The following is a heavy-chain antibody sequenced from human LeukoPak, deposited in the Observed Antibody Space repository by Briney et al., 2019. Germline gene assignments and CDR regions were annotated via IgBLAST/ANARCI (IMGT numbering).Heavy chain of an antibody. Sequence: SSETLSLTCTVSGGSISSYYWSWIRQPPGKGLEWIGYIYYSGSTNYNPSLKSRVTISVDTSKNQFSLKLSSVTAADTAVYYCARGFRYGMDVWGQGITVTVSS. V-gene: IGHV4-59*01. CDR1: GGSISSYY. J-gene: IGHJ6*02. CDR2: IYYSGST. CDR3: ARGFRYGMDV.